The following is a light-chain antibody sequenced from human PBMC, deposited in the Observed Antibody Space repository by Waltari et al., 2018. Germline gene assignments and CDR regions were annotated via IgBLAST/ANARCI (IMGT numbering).Light chain of an antibody. V-gene: IGKV1-6*01. Sequence: AIQMTQSPSSLSAFVGDRVTITCRASEGIRNALGWYQQKPGKAPKLLIYAASSLQSGVSSRFSGSGSGTDFTLTISSLQPEDFATYYFLQDYNYPRTFGQGTKVEIK. CDR3: LQDYNYPRT. CDR1: EGIRNA. CDR2: AAS. J-gene: IGKJ1*01.